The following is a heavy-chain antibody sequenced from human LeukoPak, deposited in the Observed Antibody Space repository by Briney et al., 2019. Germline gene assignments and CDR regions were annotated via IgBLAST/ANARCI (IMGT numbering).Heavy chain of an antibody. CDR3: AREFGYAVTSLDY. D-gene: IGHD4-17*01. CDR2: IYTSGST. J-gene: IGHJ4*02. V-gene: IGHV4-61*02. CDR1: GGSISSGSYY. Sequence: SQTLSLTCTVSGGSISSGSYYWSWIRQPAGKGLEWIGRIYTSGSTHYNPSLKSRVTISVDTSKNQFSLKLSSVTAADTAAYYCAREFGYAVTSLDYWGQGTLVTVSS.